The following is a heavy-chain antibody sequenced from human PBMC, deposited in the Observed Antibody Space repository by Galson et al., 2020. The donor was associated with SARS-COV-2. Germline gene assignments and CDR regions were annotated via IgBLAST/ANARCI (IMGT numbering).Heavy chain of an antibody. V-gene: IGHV2-70*11. Sequence: ESGPTLVKPTQTLTLTCTFSGFLLRASGMCVNWIRQPPGKALEWLARIDWDDDEYYNTSLKARLTISKDTSKNQVVLTMTNMDPVDTATYYCARIDSSGCRGNYWGQGTLVTVSS. CDR3: ARIDSSGCRGNY. D-gene: IGHD6-19*01. J-gene: IGHJ4*02. CDR1: GFLLRASGMC. CDR2: IDWDDDE.